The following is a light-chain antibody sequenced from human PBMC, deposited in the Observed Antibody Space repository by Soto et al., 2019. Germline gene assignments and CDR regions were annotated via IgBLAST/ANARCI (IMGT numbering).Light chain of an antibody. Sequence: IQMTQSPSSLSASVGDRVTITCRAGQSIDTYLNWYQRKPGKAPNVLIYAASNLQSGVPARFSGSGSGTDFTLTISSLQPEDFATYYCLQKYFYPFTFGPGTKVDIK. CDR3: LQKYFYPFT. J-gene: IGKJ3*01. CDR1: QSIDTY. V-gene: IGKV1-6*01. CDR2: AAS.